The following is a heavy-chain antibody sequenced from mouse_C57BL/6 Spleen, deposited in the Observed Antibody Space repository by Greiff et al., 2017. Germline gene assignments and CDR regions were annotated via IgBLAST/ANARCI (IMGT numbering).Heavy chain of an antibody. Sequence: QVQLQQPGAELVKPGASVKLSCKASGYTFTSYWMHWVKQRPGRGLEWIGRIDPNSGGTKYNEKFKSKATLTVDKPSSTAYMPLSSLAAEDSAVSDCARGGGYLRWFAYWGQGTLVTVSA. CDR3: ARGGGYLRWFAY. J-gene: IGHJ3*01. CDR1: GYTFTSYW. CDR2: IDPNSGGT. V-gene: IGHV1-72*01. D-gene: IGHD2-2*01.